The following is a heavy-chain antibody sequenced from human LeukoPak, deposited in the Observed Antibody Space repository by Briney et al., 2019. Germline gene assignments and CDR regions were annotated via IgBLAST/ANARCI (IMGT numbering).Heavy chain of an antibody. V-gene: IGHV4-4*02. CDR1: GGSISSSNW. J-gene: IGHJ5*02. CDR2: IYHSGST. Sequence: SETLSLTCAVSGGSISSSNWWSWVRQPPGKGLEWIGEIYHSGSTNYNPSLKSRVTISVDTSKNQFSLKLSSVTAADTAVYYCARDRGARYCSSTSCIRGWFDPWGQGTLVTVSS. CDR3: ARDRGARYCSSTSCIRGWFDP. D-gene: IGHD2-2*01.